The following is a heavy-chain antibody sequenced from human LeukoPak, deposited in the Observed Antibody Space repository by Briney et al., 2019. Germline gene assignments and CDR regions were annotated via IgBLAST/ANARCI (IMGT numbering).Heavy chain of an antibody. J-gene: IGHJ5*02. CDR2: ISAYNGNT. CDR3: ARDGYYCICSSCHNWFDP. V-gene: IGHV1-18*01. D-gene: IGHD2-15*01. Sequence: ASVKISCKASGYTFTSYGISWVRQAPGQGLEWMGWISAYNGNTNYAQKLQGRFTMTTDKSTSTAYMELRSLRSDDTAVYYCARDGYYCICSSCHNWFDPWGQGTLVTVSS. CDR1: GYTFTSYG.